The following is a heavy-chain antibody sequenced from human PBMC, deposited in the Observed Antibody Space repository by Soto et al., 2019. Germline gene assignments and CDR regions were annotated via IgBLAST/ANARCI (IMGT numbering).Heavy chain of an antibody. V-gene: IGHV3-23*01. CDR3: AKDRSENFWVYYYAMDV. J-gene: IGHJ6*02. CDR2: ISGSSIGT. D-gene: IGHD1-7*01. CDR1: GFNFGAYA. Sequence: PGGSLRLSCEASGFNFGAYAMSGVRQAPGKGLEWVSGISGSSIGTYYTDSVKGRFTISRDNSKNTVYLQMNSLRGEDTAVYYCAKDRSENFWVYYYAMDVWGQGTAVTVSS.